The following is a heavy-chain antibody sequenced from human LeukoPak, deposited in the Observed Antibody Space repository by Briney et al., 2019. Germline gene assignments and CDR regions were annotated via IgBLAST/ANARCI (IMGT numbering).Heavy chain of an antibody. D-gene: IGHD3-22*01. J-gene: IGHJ4*02. CDR2: IYTSGST. CDR3: AREGDYYDTSGTLDY. V-gene: IGHV4-61*02. CDR1: AYSISSGNYY. Sequence: SETLSLTCIVSAYSISSGNYYWSWIRKPAGKGLEWIGRIYTSGSTNYNPSLKSRVTISVDTSKNQFSLKLSSVTAADTAVYYCAREGDYYDTSGTLDYWGQGTLVTVSS.